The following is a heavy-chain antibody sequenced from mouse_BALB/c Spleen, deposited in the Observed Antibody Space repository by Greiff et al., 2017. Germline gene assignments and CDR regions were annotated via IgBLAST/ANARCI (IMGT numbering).Heavy chain of an antibody. V-gene: IGHV2-6-7*01. J-gene: IGHJ1*01. CDR1: GFSLTGYG. CDR3: AREGLPYYGSSFWYFDV. CDR2: IWGDGST. Sequence: QVQLQQSGPGLVAPSQSLSITCTVSGFSLTGYGVNWVRQPPGKGLEWLGMIWGDGSTDYNSALKSRLSISKDNSKSQVFLKMNSLQTDDTARYYCAREGLPYYGSSFWYFDVWGAGTTVTVSS. D-gene: IGHD1-1*01.